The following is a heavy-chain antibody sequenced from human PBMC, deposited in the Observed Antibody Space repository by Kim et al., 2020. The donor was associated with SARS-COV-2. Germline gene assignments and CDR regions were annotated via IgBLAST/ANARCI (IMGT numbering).Heavy chain of an antibody. CDR1: GDTFSSYA. J-gene: IGHJ4*02. CDR2: IIPIFGTA. CDR3: ARGRPDYYDSSGYYYWAFYFDY. D-gene: IGHD3-22*01. V-gene: IGHV1-69*13. Sequence: SVKVSCKASGDTFSSYAMSWVRQAPGQGLEWMGGIIPIFGTANYAQKFQGRVTITADESTSTAYMELSSLRSEDTAVYYCARGRPDYYDSSGYYYWAFYFDYWGQGTLVTVSS.